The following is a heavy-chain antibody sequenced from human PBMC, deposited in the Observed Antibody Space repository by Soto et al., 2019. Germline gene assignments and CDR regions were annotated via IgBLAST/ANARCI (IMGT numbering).Heavy chain of an antibody. J-gene: IGHJ3*02. CDR3: ARDLAYYYDSSGYSAWAFDI. V-gene: IGHV1-3*01. D-gene: IGHD3-22*01. Sequence: QVQLVQSGAEVKKPGASVKVSCKASGYTFTSYAMHWVRQAPGQRLEWMGWINAGNGNTKFAQKLQGRVTMTTDTSTSTAYMELRSLRSDDTAVYYCARDLAYYYDSSGYSAWAFDIWGQGTMVTVSS. CDR2: INAGNGNT. CDR1: GYTFTSYA.